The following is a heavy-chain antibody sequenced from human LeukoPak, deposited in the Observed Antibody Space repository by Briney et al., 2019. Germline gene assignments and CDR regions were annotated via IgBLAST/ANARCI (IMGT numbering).Heavy chain of an antibody. Sequence: GASVKVSCKAAGYTFSTYDISWVRQATGQGLEWMGWINPNSGGTNYAQKFQGRVTMTRDTSISTAYMELSRLRSDDTAVYYCAREGYYYDSSGYYPTDYWGQGTLVTVSS. CDR2: INPNSGGT. V-gene: IGHV1-2*02. CDR1: GYTFSTYD. CDR3: AREGYYYDSSGYYPTDY. D-gene: IGHD3-22*01. J-gene: IGHJ4*02.